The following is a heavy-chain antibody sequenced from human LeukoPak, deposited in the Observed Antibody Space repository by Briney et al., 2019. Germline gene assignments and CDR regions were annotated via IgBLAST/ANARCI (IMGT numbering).Heavy chain of an antibody. Sequence: GGSLRLSCAASGFTFSSYSMNWVRQAPGKGLEWVSSISSSSSYIYYADSVKGRSTISRDNAKNSLYLQMNSLRAEDTAVYYCARDIAYCGGDCYSGIWYFDLWGRGTLVTVSS. D-gene: IGHD2-21*02. CDR3: ARDIAYCGGDCYSGIWYFDL. V-gene: IGHV3-21*01. J-gene: IGHJ2*01. CDR2: ISSSSSYI. CDR1: GFTFSSYS.